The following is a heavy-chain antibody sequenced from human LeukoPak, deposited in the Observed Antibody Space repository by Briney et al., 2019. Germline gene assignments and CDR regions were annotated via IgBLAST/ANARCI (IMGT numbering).Heavy chain of an antibody. CDR3: AKDSLRITMVRGVFDY. V-gene: IGHV4-59*12. CDR1: GGSISGYY. Sequence: SETLSLTCTVSGGSISGYYWSWIRQSPGKRLEWIAYISFTGNTNYNPSLKSRVTISLDTSKTHFSLTLSSLTAADTAVYYCAKDSLRITMVRGVFDYWGQGTLVTVSS. CDR2: ISFTGNT. J-gene: IGHJ4*02. D-gene: IGHD3-10*01.